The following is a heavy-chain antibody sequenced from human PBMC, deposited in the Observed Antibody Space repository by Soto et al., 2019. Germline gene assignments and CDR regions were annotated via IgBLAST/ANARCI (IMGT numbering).Heavy chain of an antibody. CDR3: AKGAVAGYYYYYGMDV. J-gene: IGHJ6*02. CDR2: ISFDGSNR. CDR1: RFIFSSYG. Sequence: QVQLVESGGGVVQPGRSLRLSCAASRFIFSSYGMHWVRQAPGKGLEWMAVISFDGSNRYYADSVKGRFTISRDTSKNTLYLQMNSLTAEDTAVYYCAKGAVAGYYYYYGMDVWGQGTTVTVSS. V-gene: IGHV3-30*18. D-gene: IGHD6-19*01.